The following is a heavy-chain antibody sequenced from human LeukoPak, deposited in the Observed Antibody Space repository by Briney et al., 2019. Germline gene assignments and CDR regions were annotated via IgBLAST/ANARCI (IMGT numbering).Heavy chain of an antibody. CDR2: ISGSGIST. CDR3: AKGRTAVAGVYFFDN. J-gene: IGHJ4*02. Sequence: GGSLRLSCAAPGFTFTNYAMTWVRQAPGKGLEWVSAISGSGISTYYTDSVKGRFTISRDNSKNTLYLQMNSLRAEDTALYHCAKGRTAVAGVYFFDNWGQGTLVAVSS. CDR1: GFTFTNYA. D-gene: IGHD6-19*01. V-gene: IGHV3-23*01.